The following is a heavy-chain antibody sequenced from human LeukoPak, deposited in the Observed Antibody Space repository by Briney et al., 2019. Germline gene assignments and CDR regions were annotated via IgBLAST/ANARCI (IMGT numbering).Heavy chain of an antibody. D-gene: IGHD6-19*01. Sequence: ASVKVSCKASGYTFTSYVISWVRQAPGQGLEWMGWISAYNGNTNYAQKLQGRVTMTTDTSTSTAYMELRSLRSDDTAVYYCARAAAYSSGWHGFYLSDYWGQGTLVTVSS. V-gene: IGHV1-18*01. CDR3: ARAAAYSSGWHGFYLSDY. CDR1: GYTFTSYV. CDR2: ISAYNGNT. J-gene: IGHJ4*02.